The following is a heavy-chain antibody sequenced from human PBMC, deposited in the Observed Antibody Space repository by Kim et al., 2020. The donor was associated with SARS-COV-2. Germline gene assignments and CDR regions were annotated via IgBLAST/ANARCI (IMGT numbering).Heavy chain of an antibody. V-gene: IGHV4-34*01. CDR3: ARGRGRYYGMDV. CDR1: GGSFSGYY. CDR2: INHSGST. J-gene: IGHJ6*02. Sequence: SETLSLTCAVYGGSFSGYYWSWIRQPPGKGLEWIGEINHSGSTNYNPSLKSRVTISVDTSKNQFSLKLSSVTAADTAVYYCARGRGRYYGMDVWGQGTTVTVSS. D-gene: IGHD1-26*01.